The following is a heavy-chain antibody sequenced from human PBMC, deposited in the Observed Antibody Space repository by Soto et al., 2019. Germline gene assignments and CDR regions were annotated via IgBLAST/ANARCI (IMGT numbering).Heavy chain of an antibody. CDR3: ASEYCSGGRCYYYGMDV. CDR1: GFTFSSYG. J-gene: IGHJ6*02. Sequence: QVQLVESGGGVVQPGRSRRLSCAASGFTFSSYGMHRVRQAPGKGLEWVAVIWYDGSNKYYADSVKGRFTISRDNSKNTLYLQMNSLRAEDTAVYYCASEYCSGGRCYYYGMDVWGQGTTVTVSS. D-gene: IGHD2-15*01. CDR2: IWYDGSNK. V-gene: IGHV3-33*01.